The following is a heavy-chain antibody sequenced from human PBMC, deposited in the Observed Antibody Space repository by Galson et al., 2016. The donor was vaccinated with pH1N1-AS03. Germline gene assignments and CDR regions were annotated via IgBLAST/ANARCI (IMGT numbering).Heavy chain of an antibody. CDR1: GGTFSSFA. J-gene: IGHJ5*02. V-gene: IGHV1-69*11. CDR3: AKRGSGGDNFGT. D-gene: IGHD3-10*01. CDR2: IIPMLNTA. Sequence: SVKVSCKASGGTFSSFAISWVRQAPGQGLEWVGQIIPMLNTARYAQKFQDRLTLTADESARTVYMELTSLTSEDSAVFYCAKRGSGGDNFGTWCQGTVVTVPS.